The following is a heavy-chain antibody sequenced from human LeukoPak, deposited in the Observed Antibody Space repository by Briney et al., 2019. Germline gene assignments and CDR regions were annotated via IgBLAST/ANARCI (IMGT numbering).Heavy chain of an antibody. V-gene: IGHV3-21*01. D-gene: IGHD4-17*01. CDR1: GFTFSSYT. J-gene: IGHJ4*02. CDR2: ISGSSSSI. Sequence: GGSLRLSCTASGFTFSSYTMTWVRQAPGKGLEWVSSISGSSSSIYYADSAKGRFTISRDNAENSLYLQMDSLTAEDTAVYYCARDTVIDYWGQGTLVTVSS. CDR3: ARDTVIDY.